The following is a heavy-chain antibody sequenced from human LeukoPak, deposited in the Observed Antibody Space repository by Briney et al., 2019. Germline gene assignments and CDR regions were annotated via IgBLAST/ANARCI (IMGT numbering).Heavy chain of an antibody. V-gene: IGHV3-48*01. Sequence: GGSLRLSCAASGFTFSSYSMNWVRQAPGKGLEWLSYISGSSGDMYYADSVKGRITISRDIPKNTLYLQMNSLRVEDTAVYYCASWPGGWYGEDSWGQGTLVTVSS. CDR1: GFTFSSYS. CDR3: ASWPGGWYGEDS. D-gene: IGHD6-19*01. CDR2: ISGSSGDM. J-gene: IGHJ4*02.